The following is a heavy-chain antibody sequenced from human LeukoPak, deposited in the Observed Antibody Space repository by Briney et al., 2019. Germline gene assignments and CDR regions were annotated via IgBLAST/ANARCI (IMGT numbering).Heavy chain of an antibody. CDR3: ARYIAAAGTAWYYFDY. CDR1: GYTFTSYG. D-gene: IGHD6-13*01. Sequence: ASVKVSCMASGYTFTSYGISWVRQAPGQGLEWMGWISAYNGNTNYAQKLQGRVTMTTDTSTSTAYMELRSLRSDDTAVYYCARYIAAAGTAWYYFDYWGQGTLVTVSS. V-gene: IGHV1-18*04. CDR2: ISAYNGNT. J-gene: IGHJ4*02.